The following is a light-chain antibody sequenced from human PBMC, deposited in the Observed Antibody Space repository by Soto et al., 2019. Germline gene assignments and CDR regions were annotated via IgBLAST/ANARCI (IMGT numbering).Light chain of an antibody. J-gene: IGKJ1*01. Sequence: DIQMTQSPSSLSASVGDSVTITCRASQGINRWLAWYQQKPGKAPELLIYQASSLQSGVLSRFSGGGSGSGTEFTLTLSSLQPDDFATYYCQQYNSYPWTFGQGTKVEFK. CDR1: QGINRW. V-gene: IGKV1-5*03. CDR3: QQYNSYPWT. CDR2: QAS.